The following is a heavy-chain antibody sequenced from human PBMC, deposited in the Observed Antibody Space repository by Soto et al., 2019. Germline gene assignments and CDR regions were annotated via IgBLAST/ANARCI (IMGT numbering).Heavy chain of an antibody. CDR2: IYPGDSDT. CDR3: ARPGFYGDSGMGAFDI. D-gene: IGHD4-17*01. Sequence: PGESLKISCKGSGYSFTSYWIGWVRQMPGKGLEWMGIIYPGDSDTRYSPSFQGQVTISADKSISTAYLQWSSLKASDTAMYYCARPGFYGDSGMGAFDIWGQGTMVTVSS. V-gene: IGHV5-51*01. CDR1: GYSFTSYW. J-gene: IGHJ3*02.